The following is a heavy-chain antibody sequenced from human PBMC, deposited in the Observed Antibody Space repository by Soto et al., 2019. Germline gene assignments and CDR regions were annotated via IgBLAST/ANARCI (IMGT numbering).Heavy chain of an antibody. CDR1: GGTFSSYT. J-gene: IGHJ4*02. V-gene: IGHV1-69*02. CDR3: ARVPPGYCSSTSCSHYDY. CDR2: IIPILDIA. D-gene: IGHD2-2*01. Sequence: QDQLVQSGAEVKKPGSSVNVSCKASGGTFSSYTIGWVRQAPGQGLEWMGRIIPILDIAYYAQKFQDRVTIIADKSTGTAYMELSSLRSEDTAVYYCARVPPGYCSSTSCSHYDYWGQGTLVTVSS.